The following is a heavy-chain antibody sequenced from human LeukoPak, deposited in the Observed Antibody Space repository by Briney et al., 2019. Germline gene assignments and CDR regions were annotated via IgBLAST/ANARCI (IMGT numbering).Heavy chain of an antibody. CDR2: ISYDGSNK. V-gene: IGHV3-30*04. D-gene: IGHD6-19*01. CDR3: AGAGGHAFDI. Sequence: GGSLRLSCAASGFTFSSYAMHWVRQAPGKGLEWVAVISYDGSNKYYADSVRGRFTISRDNSKNTLYLQMNSLRAEDTAIYYCAGAGGHAFDIWGQGTMVTVSS. CDR1: GFTFSSYA. J-gene: IGHJ3*02.